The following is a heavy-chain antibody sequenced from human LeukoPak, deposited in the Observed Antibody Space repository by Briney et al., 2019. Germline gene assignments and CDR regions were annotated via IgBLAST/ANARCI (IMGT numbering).Heavy chain of an antibody. CDR3: ARNLYYDSSGSFGY. V-gene: IGHV1-69*04. J-gene: IGHJ4*02. CDR1: GGTFSSFA. D-gene: IGHD3-22*01. CDR2: IIPILGIA. Sequence: GASVKVSCKASGGTFSSFAISWVRQAPGQGLEWMGRIIPILGIANYAQKFQGRVTITADKSTSTAYMELSSLRSEDTAVYYCARNLYYDSSGSFGYWGQGTLVTVSS.